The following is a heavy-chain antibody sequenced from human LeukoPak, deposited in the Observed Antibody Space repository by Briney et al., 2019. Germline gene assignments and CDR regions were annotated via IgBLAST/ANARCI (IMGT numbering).Heavy chain of an antibody. D-gene: IGHD6-19*01. Sequence: AGGSPRLSCAASGFTVSNDYMSWVRQAPGKGLEWVSVIYSGGSTYYADSLKDRFTISRDNSKNTLYLQMNSLTAEDTAVYYCARDRIAVAGTYFDSWGQGTLVTVSS. CDR2: IYSGGST. V-gene: IGHV3-66*01. CDR3: ARDRIAVAGTYFDS. CDR1: GFTVSNDY. J-gene: IGHJ4*02.